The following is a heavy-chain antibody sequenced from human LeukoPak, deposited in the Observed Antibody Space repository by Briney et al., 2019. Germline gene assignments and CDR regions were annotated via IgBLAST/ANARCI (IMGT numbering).Heavy chain of an antibody. CDR3: ARDQDYYFDY. CDR1: GFTFSSYW. V-gene: IGHV3-74*01. Sequence: GGSLRLSCAASGFTFSSYWMHWVRQAPGKGPVWVSRINSDGSSTSYADSVKGRFTISRDNAKNTLYLQMNSLRAEDTAVYYCARDQDYYFDYWGQGTLVTVSS. CDR2: INSDGSST. D-gene: IGHD2-15*01. J-gene: IGHJ4*02.